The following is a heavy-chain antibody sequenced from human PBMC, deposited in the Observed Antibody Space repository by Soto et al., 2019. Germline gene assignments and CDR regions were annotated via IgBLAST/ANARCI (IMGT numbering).Heavy chain of an antibody. V-gene: IGHV3-48*03. D-gene: IGHD6-19*01. J-gene: IGHJ3*02. CDR3: ARVGSVAVLPGDAFDI. CDR1: GFTFSSYE. CDR2: ISSSGSTI. Sequence: GGSLRLSCAASGFTFSSYEMNWVRQAPGKGLEWVSYISSSGSTIYYADSVKGRFTISRDNAKNSLYLQMNSLRAEDTAVYYCARVGSVAVLPGDAFDIWGQGTMVTVSS.